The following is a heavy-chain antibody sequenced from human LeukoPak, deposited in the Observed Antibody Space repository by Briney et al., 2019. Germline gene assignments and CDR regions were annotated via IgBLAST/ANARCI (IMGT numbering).Heavy chain of an antibody. CDR2: IYYSGST. D-gene: IGHD3-22*01. Sequence: PSETLSLTCAVSGGSISSYYWRWIRQPPGKGLEWIGYIYYSGSTNYNPSLKSRVTISVDTSKNQFSLKLSSVTAADTAVYYCARDPYYYDSSGYSSSHAFDIWGQGTMVTVSS. CDR1: GGSISSYY. J-gene: IGHJ3*02. CDR3: ARDPYYYDSSGYSSSHAFDI. V-gene: IGHV4-59*01.